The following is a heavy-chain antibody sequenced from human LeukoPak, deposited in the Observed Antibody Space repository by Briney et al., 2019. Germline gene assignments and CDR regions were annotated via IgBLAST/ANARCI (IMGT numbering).Heavy chain of an antibody. CDR1: GFTVSSNY. Sequence: QTGGSLRLSCAASGFTVSSNYMSWVRQAPGKGLEWVSVIYSGGSTYYADSVKGRFTISRDNSKNTLYLQMNSLRAEDTAVFYCARAPYSSGPYYFDYWGQGTLVTVSS. J-gene: IGHJ4*02. CDR2: IYSGGST. CDR3: ARAPYSSGPYYFDY. V-gene: IGHV3-66*01. D-gene: IGHD6-19*01.